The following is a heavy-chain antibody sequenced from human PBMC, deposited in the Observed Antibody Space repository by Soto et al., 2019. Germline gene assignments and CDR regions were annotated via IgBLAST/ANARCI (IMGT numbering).Heavy chain of an antibody. CDR3: ASGNGYSGYDPYYYYGMDV. Sequence: PSETLSLTCTVSGGSIGSSSYYWGWIRQPPGKGLEWIGSIYYSGSTYYNPSLRSRVTISVDTSKNQFSLKLSSVTAADTAVYYCASGNGYSGYDPYYYYGMDVWGQGTTVTVSS. V-gene: IGHV4-39*07. CDR1: GGSIGSSSYY. J-gene: IGHJ6*02. D-gene: IGHD5-12*01. CDR2: IYYSGST.